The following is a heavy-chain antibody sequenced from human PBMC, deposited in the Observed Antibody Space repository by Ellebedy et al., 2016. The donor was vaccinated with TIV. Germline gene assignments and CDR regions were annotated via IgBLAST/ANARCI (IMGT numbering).Heavy chain of an antibody. CDR2: IDSGGST. J-gene: IGHJ4*02. CDR3: AYGHLLH. Sequence: PGGSLRLSCAVSGLTFSNAWMNWVRQAPGKGLEWVSVIDSGGSTYYVDSVKGRFTISRDNSKNTLYLQMNSLRAEDTGVYYCAYGHLLHWGQGTLVTVSS. CDR1: GLTFSNAW. V-gene: IGHV3-66*01. D-gene: IGHD4-17*01.